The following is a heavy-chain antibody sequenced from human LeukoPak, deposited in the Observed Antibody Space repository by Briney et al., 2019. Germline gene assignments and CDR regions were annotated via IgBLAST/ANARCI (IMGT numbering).Heavy chain of an antibody. Sequence: SETLSLTCAVYGGSFSGYYWSWIRQPPGKGLEWIGEINHSGSTNYNPSLKSRVTISVDTSKNQFSLKLSSVTAADTAVYYCARLKAVWGGYYYYYMDVWGKGTTVTVSS. V-gene: IGHV4-34*01. D-gene: IGHD3-3*01. CDR2: INHSGST. J-gene: IGHJ6*03. CDR3: ARLKAVWGGYYYYYMDV. CDR1: GGSFSGYY.